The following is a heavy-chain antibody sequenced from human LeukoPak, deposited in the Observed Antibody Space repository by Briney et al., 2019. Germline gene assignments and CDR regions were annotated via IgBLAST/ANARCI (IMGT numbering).Heavy chain of an antibody. V-gene: IGHV3-7*01. CDR3: ARDAWRDRYFDY. Sequence: GGSLRLSCAASGFTFTNYWMSWVRQAPGKGPERVANIKQDEREKFYVDSVKGRFTISRDNAKNSMYLQLNSLRAEDTAVYYCARDAWRDRYFDYWGQGILVTVSS. J-gene: IGHJ4*02. CDR2: IKQDEREK. CDR1: GFTFTNYW. D-gene: IGHD1-1*01.